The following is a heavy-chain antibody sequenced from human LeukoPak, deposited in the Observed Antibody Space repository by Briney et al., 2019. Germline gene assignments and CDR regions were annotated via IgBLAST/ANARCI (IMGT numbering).Heavy chain of an antibody. J-gene: IGHJ5*02. V-gene: IGHV3-74*01. CDR2: INSDGSST. D-gene: IGHD2-2*01. CDR3: ARGVGYCPSTSCYWWFDP. Sequence: GGSLRLSCAASGFTFSSYWMHWVRQAPGKGLVWVSRINSDGSSTSYADSVKGRFTISRDNDKNTLYLQMNSLRAEDTAVYYCARGVGYCPSTSCYWWFDPWGQGTLVTVSS. CDR1: GFTFSSYW.